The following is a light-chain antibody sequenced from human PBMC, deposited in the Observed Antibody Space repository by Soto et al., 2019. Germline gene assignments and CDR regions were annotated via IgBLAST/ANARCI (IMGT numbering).Light chain of an antibody. V-gene: IGKV3-15*01. CDR1: QSVSSS. CDR3: QQYNHWPPLT. CDR2: DAS. Sequence: EIVMTQSPATLSVSPGDRATLSCRASQSVSSSLAWYQQIPGQAPRLLIYDASTRATGIPARFGGSGSGTEFTLTISSLQSEDFAVSYCQQYNHWPPLTFGGGTKVELK. J-gene: IGKJ4*01.